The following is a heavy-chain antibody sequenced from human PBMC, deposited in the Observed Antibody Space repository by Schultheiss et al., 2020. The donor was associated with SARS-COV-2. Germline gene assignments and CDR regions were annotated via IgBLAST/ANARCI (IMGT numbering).Heavy chain of an antibody. CDR1: GFSLTTSGMC. CDR2: IDWDDDK. D-gene: IGHD5/OR15-5a*01. Sequence: SGPTLVKPTQTLTLTCTFSGFSLTTSGMCLSWIRQPPGKALEWLALIDWDDDKYYSTSLKTRLTISQDTSKNQVVLTMTNMDPVDTATYYCARTRGVYTLGRWFDPWGQGTLVTVSS. V-gene: IGHV2-70*01. CDR3: ARTRGVYTLGRWFDP. J-gene: IGHJ5*02.